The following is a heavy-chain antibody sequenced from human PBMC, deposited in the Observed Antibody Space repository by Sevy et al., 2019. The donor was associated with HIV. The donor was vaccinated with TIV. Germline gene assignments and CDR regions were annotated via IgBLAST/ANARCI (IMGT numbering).Heavy chain of an antibody. V-gene: IGHV3-30*04. D-gene: IGHD3-16*01. CDR1: GFTFSDFR. CDR2: ISYDARNTK. J-gene: IGHJ4*02. Sequence: GGSLRLSCAASGFTFSDFRMHWVRQAPGKGLEWVAVISYDARNTKYNPDSVKGRFTISRDNSKYTLYLQINSLRPEDTAIYYCARDKGEILSSAFDYWGQGTLVTVSS. CDR3: ARDKGEILSSAFDY.